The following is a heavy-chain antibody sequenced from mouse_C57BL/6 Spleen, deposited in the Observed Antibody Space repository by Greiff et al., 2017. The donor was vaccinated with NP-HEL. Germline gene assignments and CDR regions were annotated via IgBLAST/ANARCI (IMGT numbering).Heavy chain of an antibody. CDR1: GYTFTDYY. CDR3: ARRRNHYAMDY. CDR2: INPYNGGT. Sequence: VQLKESGPVLVKPGASVKMSCKASGYTFTDYYMNWVKQSHGKSLEWIGVINPYNGGTSYNQKFKGKATLTVDKSSSTAYMELNSLTSEDSAVYYCARRRNHYAMDYWGQGTSVTVSS. J-gene: IGHJ4*01. V-gene: IGHV1-19*01. D-gene: IGHD2-1*01.